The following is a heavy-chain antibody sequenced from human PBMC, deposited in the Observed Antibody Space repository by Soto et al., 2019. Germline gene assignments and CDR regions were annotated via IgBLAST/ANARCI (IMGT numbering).Heavy chain of an antibody. D-gene: IGHD4-4*01. CDR2: IYYSGST. CDR3: ARAPAGDISTITPDH. V-gene: IGHV4-59*02. J-gene: IGHJ5*02. Sequence: PSARMSLSGKGFSRYVKTYSWSRIRQPPGKEQEWIGYIYYSGSTNYNPSLKSRVTISVDTSKNQFSLKLSSVTAADTAVYYCARAPAGDISTITPDHWGQGTLVTVSS. CDR1: SRYVKTYS.